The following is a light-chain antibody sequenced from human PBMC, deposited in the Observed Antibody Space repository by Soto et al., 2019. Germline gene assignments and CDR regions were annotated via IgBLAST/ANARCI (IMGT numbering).Light chain of an antibody. CDR3: QQYNNWPFT. CDR1: QSVSSN. J-gene: IGKJ3*01. CDR2: GAS. Sequence: EIVMTQSPATLSVSPGERATLSCRASQSVSSNLAWYQQKPGQAPRLLIYGASTRATGIPDRFSGSGSGKEFTLTISSLQSEDFAVYYCQQYNNWPFTFGPGTKVDIK. V-gene: IGKV3-15*01.